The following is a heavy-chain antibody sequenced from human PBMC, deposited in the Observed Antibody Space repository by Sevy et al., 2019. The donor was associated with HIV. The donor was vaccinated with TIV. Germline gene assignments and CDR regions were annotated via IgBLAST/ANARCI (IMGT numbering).Heavy chain of an antibody. CDR1: GFTFSSYA. D-gene: IGHD2-2*01. CDR2: ISSNGGST. J-gene: IGHJ4*02. CDR3: GSAGGTSPFDY. Sequence: GGSLRLSCAASGFTFSSYAMHWVRQAPGKGLEYVSAISSNGGSTYYANSVKGRFTISRDNSKNTLYLQMGSLRAEDMAVYYCGSAGGTSPFDYWGQGTLVTVS. V-gene: IGHV3-64*01.